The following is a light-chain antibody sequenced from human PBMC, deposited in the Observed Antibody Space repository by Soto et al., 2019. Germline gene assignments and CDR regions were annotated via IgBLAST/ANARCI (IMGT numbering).Light chain of an antibody. CDR3: QQYYSSPLT. J-gene: IGKJ4*01. V-gene: IGKV4-1*01. CDR2: WAS. CDR1: QSVLYSSNNKNY. Sequence: DTVMTQSQDSLAVSLGERATINCKSSQSVLYSSNNKNYLAWYQQKPGQPPKLLIYWASTRESGVPDRFSGSGSGTDFTLTISSLQAEDVAVYYCQQYYSSPLTFGGGTKVDI.